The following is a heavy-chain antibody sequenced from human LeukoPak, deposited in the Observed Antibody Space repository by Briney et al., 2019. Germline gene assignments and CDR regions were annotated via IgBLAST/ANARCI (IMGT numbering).Heavy chain of an antibody. CDR1: GFTFSSAW. V-gene: IGHV3-30*18. CDR2: ISYDGTNK. J-gene: IGHJ6*02. Sequence: GGSLRLSCAASGFTFSSAWMGWVRQAPGKGLEWVAVISYDGTNKYYADSVKGRFTISRDNSRNTLYLQMNSLRAEDTAVYYCAKDRLGHNTGTRHPFYGDYVEYYFYGMDVWGQGTTVTVSS. D-gene: IGHD4-17*01. CDR3: AKDRLGHNTGTRHPFYGDYVEYYFYGMDV.